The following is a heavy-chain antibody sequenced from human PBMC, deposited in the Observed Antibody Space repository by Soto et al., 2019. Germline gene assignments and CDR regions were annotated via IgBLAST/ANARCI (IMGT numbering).Heavy chain of an antibody. V-gene: IGHV3-30-3*01. D-gene: IGHD6-6*01. CDR1: GFTFSSYA. Sequence: QVQLVESGGGVVQPGRSLRLSCAASGFTFSSYAMHWVRQAPGKGLEWVAVISYDGSNKYYADSVKGRLTISRDNSKNTLYLQMNSLRAEDTAVYYCARDRGRIAARNWFDPWGQGTLVTVSS. J-gene: IGHJ5*02. CDR3: ARDRGRIAARNWFDP. CDR2: ISYDGSNK.